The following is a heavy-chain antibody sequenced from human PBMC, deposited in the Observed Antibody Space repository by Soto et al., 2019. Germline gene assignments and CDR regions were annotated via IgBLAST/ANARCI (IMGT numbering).Heavy chain of an antibody. J-gene: IGHJ3*02. CDR2: ISSSSSYI. CDR1: GFTFSSYS. Sequence: GGSLRLSCAASGFTFSSYSMNWVRQAPGKGLEWVSSISSSSSYIYYADSVKGRFTISRDNAKNSLYLQMNSLRAEDTAVYYCARGGAAALFIDAFDIWGQGTMVTVS. V-gene: IGHV3-21*01. CDR3: ARGGAAALFIDAFDI. D-gene: IGHD2-2*01.